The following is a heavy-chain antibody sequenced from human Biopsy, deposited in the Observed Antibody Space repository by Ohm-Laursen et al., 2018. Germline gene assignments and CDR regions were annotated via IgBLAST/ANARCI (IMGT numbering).Heavy chain of an antibody. J-gene: IGHJ2*01. CDR2: VFYTGST. CDR1: GDSISSNY. CDR3: ARDRGYYSDRTVPGYFDL. Sequence: SETLSLTCTVSGDSISSNYWSWIRQPPGKGLEWIGYVFYTGSTDYNPSLQSRVTISVDTSKNHFSLRLRSVTPADTAIYYCARDRGYYSDRTVPGYFDLWGRGTLVTVPS. V-gene: IGHV4-59*01. D-gene: IGHD3-22*01.